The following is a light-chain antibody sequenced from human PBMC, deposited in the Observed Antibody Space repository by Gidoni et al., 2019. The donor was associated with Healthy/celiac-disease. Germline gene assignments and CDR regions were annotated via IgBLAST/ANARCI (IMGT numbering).Light chain of an antibody. J-gene: IGLJ1*01. V-gene: IGLV2-23*01. CDR1: SSDVGSYNL. CDR3: CSYAGSSTLYV. Sequence: QSALTQPASVSGSPGQSITISCTGTSSDVGSYNLVSWNQQHPGKAPQLMIYEGSKRPSGVSNRFSGSKSGNTASLTISGLQAEDEADYYCCSYAGSSTLYVFGTGTKVTVL. CDR2: EGS.